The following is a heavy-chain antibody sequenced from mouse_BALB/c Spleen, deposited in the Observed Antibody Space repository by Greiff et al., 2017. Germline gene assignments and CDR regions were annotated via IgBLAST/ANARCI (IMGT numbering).Heavy chain of an antibody. CDR2: IDPANGNT. J-gene: IGHJ3*01. CDR3: ARWNDGYYGFAY. Sequence: EVQLQQSGAELVKPGASVKLSCTASGFNIKDTYMHWVKQRPEQGLEWIGRIDPANGNTKYDPKFQGKATITADTSSNTAYLQLSSLTSEDTAVYYCARWNDGYYGFAYWGQGTLVTVSA. CDR1: GFNIKDTY. V-gene: IGHV14-3*02. D-gene: IGHD2-3*01.